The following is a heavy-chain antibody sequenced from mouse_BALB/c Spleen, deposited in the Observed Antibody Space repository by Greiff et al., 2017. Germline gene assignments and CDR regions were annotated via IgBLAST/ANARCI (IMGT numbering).Heavy chain of an antibody. V-gene: IGHV2-4-1*01. J-gene: IGHJ4*01. CDR3: ASYYRYHYYAMDY. Sequence: VQLQQSGPGLVQPSQSLSITCTVSGFSLTSYGVHWVRQSPGKGLEWLGVIWSGGSTDYNAAFISRLSISKDNSKSQVFFKMNSLQADDTAIYYCASYYRYHYYAMDYWGQGTSVTVSS. CDR2: IWSGGST. CDR1: GFSLTSYG. D-gene: IGHD2-14*01.